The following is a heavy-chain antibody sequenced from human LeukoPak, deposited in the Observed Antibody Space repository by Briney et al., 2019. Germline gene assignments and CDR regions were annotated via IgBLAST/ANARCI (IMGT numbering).Heavy chain of an antibody. CDR1: GYTFTGYY. J-gene: IGHJ4*02. Sequence: ASVKVSCKASGYTFTGYYMHWVRQAPGQGLEWMGWINPNSGGTNYAQKFQGRVTMTRDTSISAAYMELSRLRSDDTAVYYCARVQLASRGFEFDYWGQGTLVTVSS. CDR2: INPNSGGT. V-gene: IGHV1-2*02. D-gene: IGHD6-6*01. CDR3: ARVQLASRGFEFDY.